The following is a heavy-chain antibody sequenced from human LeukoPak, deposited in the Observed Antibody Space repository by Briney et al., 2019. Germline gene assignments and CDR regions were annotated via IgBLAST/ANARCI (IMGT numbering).Heavy chain of an antibody. V-gene: IGHV4-34*01. J-gene: IGHJ5*02. CDR1: GRSFSGYY. D-gene: IGHD4-17*01. CDR3: ARHDTEKGNYGAYLAMYNWFDP. Sequence: SETLSLTCAVYGRSFSGYYWSWIRQPPGKGLECIGEINHSGITNYNPSLKSRVTISVDTSKNQFSLKLTSVTAADTAVYYCARHDTEKGNYGAYLAMYNWFDPWGQGTLVTVSS. CDR2: INHSGIT.